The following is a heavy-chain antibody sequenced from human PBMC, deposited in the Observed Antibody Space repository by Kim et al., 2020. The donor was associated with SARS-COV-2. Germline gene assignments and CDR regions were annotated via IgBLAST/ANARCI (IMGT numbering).Heavy chain of an antibody. CDR1: GGSISSSSYY. J-gene: IGHJ5*02. Sequence: SETLSLTCTVSGGSISSSSYYWGWIRQPPGKGLEWIGSIYYSGSTYYNPSLKSRVTISVDTSKNQFSLKLSSVTAADTAVYYCARHPLVHCGGDCHFGSWGQGTLVTVSS. V-gene: IGHV4-39*01. CDR2: IYYSGST. D-gene: IGHD2-21*02. CDR3: ARHPLVHCGGDCHFGS.